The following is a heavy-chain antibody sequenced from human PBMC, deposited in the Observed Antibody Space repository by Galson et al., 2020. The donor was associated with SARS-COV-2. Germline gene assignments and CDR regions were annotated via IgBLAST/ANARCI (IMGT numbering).Heavy chain of an antibody. CDR3: ARGGDSSGPYWYFDL. D-gene: IGHD3-22*01. J-gene: IGHJ2*01. CDR1: GFTFSSYE. CDR2: ISSSGSTI. Sequence: GGSLRLSCAASGFTFSSYEMNWVRQAPGKGLEWVSYISSSGSTIYYADSVKGRFTISRDNAKNSLYLQMNSLRAEDTAVYYCARGGDSSGPYWYFDLWGRGTLVTVSS. V-gene: IGHV3-48*03.